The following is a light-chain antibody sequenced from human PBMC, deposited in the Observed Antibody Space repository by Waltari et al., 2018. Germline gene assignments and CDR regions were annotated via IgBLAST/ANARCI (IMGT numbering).Light chain of an antibody. V-gene: IGLV2-14*01. Sequence: QSALTQPASVSGSPGQSITISCTGTSSDVGGYNYVSWYQQHPGKAPNLMIYDVSKLPSGVSNRFSGSKSVYTASLTISGLQAEDEADYYCSSYTSSSSYVFGTGTKVTVL. CDR1: SSDVGGYNY. J-gene: IGLJ1*01. CDR3: SSYTSSSSYV. CDR2: DVS.